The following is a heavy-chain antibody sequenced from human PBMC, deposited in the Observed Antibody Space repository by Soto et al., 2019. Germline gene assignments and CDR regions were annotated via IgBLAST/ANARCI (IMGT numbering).Heavy chain of an antibody. CDR3: ARDLGGEMQGQMDY. Sequence: QVPLVESGGGVVQPGRSLRLSCAASGFTFSSYAMHWVRQAPGKGLEWVAVISYDGSNKYYADSVKGRFTISRDNSKNTLYLQMNSLRAEGTAVYYCARDLGGEMQGQMDYWGQGTLVTVSS. CDR1: GFTFSSYA. V-gene: IGHV3-30-3*01. J-gene: IGHJ4*02. D-gene: IGHD3-16*01. CDR2: ISYDGSNK.